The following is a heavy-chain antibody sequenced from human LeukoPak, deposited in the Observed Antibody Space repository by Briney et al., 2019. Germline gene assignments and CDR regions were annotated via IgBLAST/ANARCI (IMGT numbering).Heavy chain of an antibody. CDR1: GGSFSGYY. CDR2: INHSGST. V-gene: IGHV4-34*01. Sequence: SETLSLTCAVYGGSFSGYYWSWIRQPPGKGLEWIGEINHSGSTNYNPSLKSRVTISVDTSKNQFSLKLSSVTAADTAVYYYARGGGCSGGSCLFFDYWGQGTLVTVSS. D-gene: IGHD2-15*01. CDR3: ARGGGCSGGSCLFFDY. J-gene: IGHJ4*02.